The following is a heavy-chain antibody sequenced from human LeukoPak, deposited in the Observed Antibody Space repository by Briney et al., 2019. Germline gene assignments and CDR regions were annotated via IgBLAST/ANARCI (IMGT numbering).Heavy chain of an antibody. D-gene: IGHD1-26*01. Sequence: SETLSLTCTVSGVSISSNYWSWIRQPPGKGLEWIGYICNSGSTNYNPSLKSRVTISVDTSKNQFSLKLNSVTTADTAVYYCARQGGSFAFDIWGQGTMVTVSS. CDR3: ARQGGSFAFDI. J-gene: IGHJ3*02. CDR1: GVSISSNY. V-gene: IGHV4-59*08. CDR2: ICNSGST.